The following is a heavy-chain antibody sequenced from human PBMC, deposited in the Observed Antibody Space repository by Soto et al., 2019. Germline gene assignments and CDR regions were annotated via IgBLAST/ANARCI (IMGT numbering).Heavy chain of an antibody. V-gene: IGHV4-34*12. D-gene: IGHD1-26*01. Sequence: TSETLSLTCAVYGGSFSAYYWSWFRQPPGKGLEWIGEIIHSESTKYNPSLKSRVTISVDTSKNQFSLKLSSVTAADTAVYYCARQRPTDGRWEFANYYGMDVWGQGTPVTVSS. CDR1: GGSFSAYY. J-gene: IGHJ6*02. CDR2: IIHSEST. CDR3: ARQRPTDGRWEFANYYGMDV.